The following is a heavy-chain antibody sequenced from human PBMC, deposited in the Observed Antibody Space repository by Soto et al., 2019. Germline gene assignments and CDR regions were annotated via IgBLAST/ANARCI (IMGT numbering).Heavy chain of an antibody. J-gene: IGHJ5*02. D-gene: IGHD6-25*01. CDR1: GFTFSSYG. CDR3: AKERSNLGIAATT. CDR2: ISHDGSHK. Sequence: QVQLVESGGGVVQPGMSPRLSCAASGFTFSSYGMHWVRQAPGKGLEWVAVISHDGSHKYYTDSVKGRFTISRDNSKNTLDLQMNSVRADDTAVYHCAKERSNLGIAATTWGQGPLVIFSS. V-gene: IGHV3-30*18.